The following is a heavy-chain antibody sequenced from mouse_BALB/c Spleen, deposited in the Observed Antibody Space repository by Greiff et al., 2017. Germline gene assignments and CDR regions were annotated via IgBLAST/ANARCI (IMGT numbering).Heavy chain of an antibody. Sequence: VQLQQSGAELVRPGTSVKVSCKASGYAFTNYLIEWVKQRPGQGLEWIGVINPGSGGTNYNEKFKGKATLTADKSSSTAYMQLSSLTSDDSAVYFCARGELEAMDYWGQGTSVTVSS. V-gene: IGHV1-54*01. CDR3: ARGELEAMDY. J-gene: IGHJ4*01. CDR2: INPGSGGT. CDR1: GYAFTNYL.